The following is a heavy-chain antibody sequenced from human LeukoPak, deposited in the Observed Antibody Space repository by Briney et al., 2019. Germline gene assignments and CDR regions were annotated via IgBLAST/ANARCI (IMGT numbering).Heavy chain of an antibody. CDR1: GLTFSTYS. V-gene: IGHV3-21*01. CDR3: ARDPQYSGYESQLDY. J-gene: IGHJ4*02. D-gene: IGHD5-12*01. CDR2: ISSSSSYI. Sequence: PGGSLRLSCAASGLTFSTYSMNWVRQAPGKGLEWVSSISSSSSYIYYADSVKGRFTISRDNAKNSLYLQLNNLRAEDTAVYYCARDPQYSGYESQLDYWGQGTLVTVSS.